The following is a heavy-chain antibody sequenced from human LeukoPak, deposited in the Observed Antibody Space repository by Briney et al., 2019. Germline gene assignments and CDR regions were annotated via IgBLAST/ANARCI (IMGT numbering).Heavy chain of an antibody. D-gene: IGHD3-22*01. J-gene: IGHJ4*02. CDR3: ARYYYDTSGYYHDY. CDR1: GGSFSGYY. Sequence: PSETLSLTCAVYGGSFSGYYWSWIRQPPGKGLEWIGEINHSGSTNYNPSLKSRVTISADTSKNQFSLKLSSVTAADTAVYYCARYYYDTSGYYHDYWGQGTLVTVSS. V-gene: IGHV4-34*01. CDR2: INHSGST.